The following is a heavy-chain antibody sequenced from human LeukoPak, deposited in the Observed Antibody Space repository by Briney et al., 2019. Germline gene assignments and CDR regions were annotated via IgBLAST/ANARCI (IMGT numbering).Heavy chain of an antibody. D-gene: IGHD6-19*01. CDR1: GYTFTSYA. Sequence: SVKVSCKASGYTFTSYAMNWVRQAPGQGLEWMGGIIPIFGTANYAQKFQGRVTITADESTSTAYMELSSLRSEDTAVYYCARDGISSGWYYFDYWGQGTLVTVSS. V-gene: IGHV1-69*13. CDR2: IIPIFGTA. CDR3: ARDGISSGWYYFDY. J-gene: IGHJ4*02.